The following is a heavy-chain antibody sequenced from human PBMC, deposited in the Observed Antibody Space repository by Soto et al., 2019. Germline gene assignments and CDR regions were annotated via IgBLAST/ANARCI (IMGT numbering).Heavy chain of an antibody. J-gene: IGHJ6*02. V-gene: IGHV3-30-3*01. CDR3: AIEGAVPAVIGHYYYGMDV. D-gene: IGHD2-2*02. Sequence: PGGSLRLSCAASVFNFTKFDMHWVRQAPGMELEWVAVISFDGNRRYYPDSVKGRFTISRDNSKNALFLQMNSLRAEDTAVYFCAIEGAVPAVIGHYYYGMDVWGQGTSVTVSS. CDR1: VFNFTKFD. CDR2: ISFDGNRR.